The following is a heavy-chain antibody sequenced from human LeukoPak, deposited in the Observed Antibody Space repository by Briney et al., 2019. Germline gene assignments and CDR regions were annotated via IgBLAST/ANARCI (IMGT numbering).Heavy chain of an antibody. Sequence: SETLSLTCTVSGGSISSSSYYWGWIRQPPGKGLEWIGSIYYSGSTYYNPSLKSRVTISVDTSKNQFSLKLSSVTAADTAVYYCASSSERGGFDYWGQGTLVTVSS. D-gene: IGHD3-10*01. CDR3: ASSSERGGFDY. V-gene: IGHV4-39*01. J-gene: IGHJ4*02. CDR2: IYYSGST. CDR1: GGSISSSSYY.